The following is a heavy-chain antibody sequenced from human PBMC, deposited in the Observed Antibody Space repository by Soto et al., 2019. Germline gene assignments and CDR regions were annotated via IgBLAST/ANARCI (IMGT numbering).Heavy chain of an antibody. V-gene: IGHV6-1*01. CDR1: GDSVSSNSAA. J-gene: IGHJ5*02. Sequence: KQSQTLSLTCAISGDSVSSNSAAWNWIRQSPSRGLEWLGRTYYRSKWYNDYAVSVKSRITINPDTSKNQFSLQLNSVTPEDTAVYYCAREGIPGVATTYNWFDPWGQGTLVTVSS. CDR3: AREGIPGVATTYNWFDP. D-gene: IGHD5-12*01. CDR2: TYYRSKWYN.